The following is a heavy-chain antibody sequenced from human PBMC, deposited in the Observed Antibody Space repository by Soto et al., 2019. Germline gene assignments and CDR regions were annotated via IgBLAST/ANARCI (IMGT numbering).Heavy chain of an antibody. CDR1: GYTFTGYG. CDR2: ISAYSSDT. Sequence: QVQLVQSGAEVKKPGASVKVSCKASGYTFTGYGISWVRQAPGQGLEWMGWISAYSSDTIYAPTLQGRLTMTTDTSTSTAYMELRSLRSNDTAVYYCARPSGGYGDYALSLAYWGQGTLVTVSS. J-gene: IGHJ4*02. V-gene: IGHV1-18*01. D-gene: IGHD4-17*01. CDR3: ARPSGGYGDYALSLAY.